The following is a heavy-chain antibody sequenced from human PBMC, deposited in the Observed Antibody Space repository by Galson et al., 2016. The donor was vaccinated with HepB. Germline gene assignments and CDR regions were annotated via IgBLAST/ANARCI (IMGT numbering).Heavy chain of an antibody. J-gene: IGHJ6*02. CDR2: IHYSGKT. CDR3: ARDKYSSSWYRVCGMDV. V-gene: IGHV4-39*02. CDR1: GGSISDSASY. D-gene: IGHD6-13*01. Sequence: SETLSLTCTVSGGSISDSASYWGWIRQPPGKGLEWIGNIHYSGKTRLNPSLKSRVTISVDTSKNQFSLKVSSVTAADTAVYSCARDKYSSSWYRVCGMDVWGQGPTVTVSS.